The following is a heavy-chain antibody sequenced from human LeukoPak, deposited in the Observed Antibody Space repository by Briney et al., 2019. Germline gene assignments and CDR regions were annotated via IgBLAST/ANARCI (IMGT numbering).Heavy chain of an antibody. CDR1: GYTFTSYG. Sequence: EASVKVSCKASGYTFTSYGISWVRQAPGQGLEWMGWISAYNGNTIYAQKLQGRVTMTTDTSTSTAHMELRSLKSDHTAVYYCASLKNYYDSSGYLVTDAFDIWGQGTMVTVSS. CDR2: ISAYNGNT. J-gene: IGHJ3*02. CDR3: ASLKNYYDSSGYLVTDAFDI. D-gene: IGHD3-22*01. V-gene: IGHV1-18*01.